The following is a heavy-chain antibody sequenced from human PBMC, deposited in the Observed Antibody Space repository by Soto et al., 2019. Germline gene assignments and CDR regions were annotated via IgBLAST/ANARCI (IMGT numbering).Heavy chain of an antibody. CDR2: MIPVFVST. Sequence: QVQLVQSGAEVKKPGSSVKVSCKASGGTFSSYAISWVRQAPGQGLEWMAGMIPVFVSTHYTKKVQGRVTGTADEAASTAYLEVSSLRSEDTAVCYCARRGESGSWSSDYYFYMDVWGQGTTVIVSS. D-gene: IGHD6-13*01. J-gene: IGHJ6*01. V-gene: IGHV1-69*01. CDR3: ARRGESGSWSSDYYFYMDV. CDR1: GGTFSSYA.